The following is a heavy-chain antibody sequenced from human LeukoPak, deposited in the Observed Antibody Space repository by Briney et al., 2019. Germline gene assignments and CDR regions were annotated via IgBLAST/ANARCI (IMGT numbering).Heavy chain of an antibody. J-gene: IGHJ4*02. CDR1: GGSISTHY. CDR2: IYYSGST. V-gene: IGHV4-59*11. D-gene: IGHD4-17*01. CDR3: ASSFNDYGDSYFDY. Sequence: PSETLSLTCSVSGGSISTHYWSWIRQPAGKGLEWIGYIYYSGSTYYNPSLKSRVTISVDTSKNQFSLKLSSVTAADTAVYYCASSFNDYGDSYFDYWGQGTLVTVSS.